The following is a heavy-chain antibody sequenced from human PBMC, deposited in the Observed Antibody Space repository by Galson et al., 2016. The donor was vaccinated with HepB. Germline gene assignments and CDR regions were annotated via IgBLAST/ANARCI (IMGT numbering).Heavy chain of an antibody. Sequence: ETLSLTCAVSGGSISSSDWWSWVRQPPGQGLEGIGQIFLSGRVNYTPSLASRVTISVDTSNNHFSLRLTSVTAADTALYYCARQQRGGPSDYWGQGILVIVTS. CDR3: ARQQRGGPSDY. J-gene: IGHJ4*02. CDR2: IFLSGRV. D-gene: IGHD1/OR15-1a*01. V-gene: IGHV4-4*02. CDR1: GGSISSSDW.